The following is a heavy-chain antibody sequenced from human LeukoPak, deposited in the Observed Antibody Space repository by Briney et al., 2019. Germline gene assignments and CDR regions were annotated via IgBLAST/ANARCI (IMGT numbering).Heavy chain of an antibody. CDR1: GFSLSTSGLC. CDR3: AHRRYSSDNPYFDC. J-gene: IGHJ4*02. CDR2: IDWDDDK. V-gene: IGHV2-70*11. D-gene: IGHD6-19*01. Sequence: ESGPALVKPTQTLTLTCTFSGFSLSTSGLCVSWIRQPPGKALERLARIDWDDDKYYSTSLKTRLTISKDTSKNQVVLTMTNMDPVDTATYYCAHRRYSSDNPYFDCWGQGTLVTVSS.